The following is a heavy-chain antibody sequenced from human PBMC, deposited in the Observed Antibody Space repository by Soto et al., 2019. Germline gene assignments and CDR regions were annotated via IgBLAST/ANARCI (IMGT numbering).Heavy chain of an antibody. V-gene: IGHV4-34*01. CDR3: ARTPPSRRYFDWFSGGGWFDP. Sequence: QVQLQQWGAGLLKPSETLSLTCAVYGGSFSASYWSWIRQPQGKGLEWVVELHPSGSTNYTPSLKRRVTISLDTPNNQFPLKLSAVTAADTAVYYCARTPPSRRYFDWFSGGGWFDPRGQGTLVTVSS. J-gene: IGHJ5*02. D-gene: IGHD3-9*01. CDR2: LHPSGST. CDR1: GGSFSASY.